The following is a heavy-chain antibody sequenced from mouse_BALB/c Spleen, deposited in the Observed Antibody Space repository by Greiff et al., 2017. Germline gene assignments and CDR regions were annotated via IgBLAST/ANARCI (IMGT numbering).Heavy chain of an antibody. V-gene: IGHV5-6*01. CDR1: GFTFSSYG. CDR3: ARPAITTVPSFAY. D-gene: IGHD1-1*01. J-gene: IGHJ3*01. Sequence: DVHLVESGGDLVKPGGSLKLSCAASGFTFSSYGMSWVRQTPDKRLEWVATISSGGSYTYYPDSVKGRFTISRDNAKNTLYLQMSSLKSEDTAMYYCARPAITTVPSFAYWGQGTLVTVSA. CDR2: ISSGGSYT.